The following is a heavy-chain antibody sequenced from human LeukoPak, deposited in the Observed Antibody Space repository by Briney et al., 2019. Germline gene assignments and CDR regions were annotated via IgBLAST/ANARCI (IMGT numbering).Heavy chain of an antibody. CDR3: ARGAPSYCSSTSCLAYYFDY. J-gene: IGHJ4*02. D-gene: IGHD2-2*01. Sequence: ASVKVSCKASGYTCTGYYMHWVRQVPGQGLEWMGWINPNSGGTNYAQKFQGWVTMTRDTSISTAYMELSRLRSDDTAVYYCARGAPSYCSSTSCLAYYFDYWGQGTLVTVSS. V-gene: IGHV1-2*04. CDR1: GYTCTGYY. CDR2: INPNSGGT.